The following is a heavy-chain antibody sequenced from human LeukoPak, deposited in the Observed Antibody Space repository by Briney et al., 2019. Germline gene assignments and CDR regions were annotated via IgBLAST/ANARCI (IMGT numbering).Heavy chain of an antibody. V-gene: IGHV3-23*01. Sequence: GGSLRLSCAASGFTFSSYAMSWVRQAPGKGLECVSAISGSGGSTYYADSVKGRFTISRDNSKNTLYLQMNSLRAEDTAVYYCAKDGYCSGGSCYSVDAFDIWGQGTMVTVSS. J-gene: IGHJ3*02. CDR3: AKDGYCSGGSCYSVDAFDI. CDR1: GFTFSSYA. D-gene: IGHD2-15*01. CDR2: ISGSGGST.